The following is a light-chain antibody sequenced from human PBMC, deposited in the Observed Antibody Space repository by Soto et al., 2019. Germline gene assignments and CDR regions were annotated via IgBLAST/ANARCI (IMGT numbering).Light chain of an antibody. CDR1: QAIRGA. CDR3: QQFNSYPIT. V-gene: IGKV1-13*02. J-gene: IGKJ5*01. CDR2: DVS. Sequence: AIQVTQSPSSLSASVGDRVTITCRASQAIRGALAWYQQKPGKAPKLLIYDVSTLESGVPSRFSGSGSGTEFTLTITSLQPEDCGTYYCQQFNSYPITFGHGTRLEIK.